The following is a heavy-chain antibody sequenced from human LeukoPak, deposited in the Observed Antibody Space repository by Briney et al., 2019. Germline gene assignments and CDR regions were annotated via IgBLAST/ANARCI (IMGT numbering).Heavy chain of an antibody. J-gene: IGHJ4*02. D-gene: IGHD3-22*01. V-gene: IGHV3-21*01. CDR3: ARGYYDSSGYYTILGY. Sequence: PGGSPRLSCAASGFTFSSYSMNWVRQAPGKGLEWVSSISSSSSYIYYADSVKGRFTISRDNAKNSLYLQMNSLRAEDTAVYYCARGYYDSSGYYTILGYWGQGTLVTVSS. CDR2: ISSSSSYI. CDR1: GFTFSSYS.